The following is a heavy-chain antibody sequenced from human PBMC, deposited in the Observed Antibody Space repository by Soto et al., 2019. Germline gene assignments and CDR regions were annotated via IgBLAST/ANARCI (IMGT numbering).Heavy chain of an antibody. D-gene: IGHD3-22*01. CDR2: TYYRSKWYN. CDR3: ARSSMIVVVITGPFDD. Sequence: SQTLYLPGGISGGGVSSNIAAWNWIRQSPSRGLEWLGRTYYRSKWYNDYAVSVKSRITINPDTSKNQFSLQLNSVTPEDTAVYYCARSSMIVVVITGPFDDWGQGTLVTVSS. V-gene: IGHV6-1*01. J-gene: IGHJ4*02. CDR1: GGGVSSNIAA.